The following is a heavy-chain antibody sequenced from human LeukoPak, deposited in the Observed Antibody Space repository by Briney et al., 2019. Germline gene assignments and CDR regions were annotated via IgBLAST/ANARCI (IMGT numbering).Heavy chain of an antibody. V-gene: IGHV4-39*01. D-gene: IGHD3-10*01. J-gene: IGHJ1*01. CDR1: GGSISGSRYY. CDR2: VYYSGST. CDR3: ASQAFGGEIGYFQH. Sequence: SETLSLTCAVSGGSISGSRYYWGCIRPPPGQGLEWIGSVYYSGSTYSNPSLKSRVTISVDTSKNQFSLKLSSVTAADTAVYYCASQAFGGEIGYFQHWGQGNLVTVSS.